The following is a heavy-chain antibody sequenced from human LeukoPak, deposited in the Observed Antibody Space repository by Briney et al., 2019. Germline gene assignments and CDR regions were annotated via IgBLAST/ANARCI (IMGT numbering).Heavy chain of an antibody. D-gene: IGHD3-10*01. CDR3: ARDYGRSRDYGMDV. V-gene: IGHV3-74*01. Sequence: APGXXXXWVSRINSDGSSTTYADSVKGRFTISRDNAKNTLYLQMNSLRAEDTAVYFCARDYGRSRDYGMDVWGQGTTVTVSS. CDR2: INSDGSST. J-gene: IGHJ6*02.